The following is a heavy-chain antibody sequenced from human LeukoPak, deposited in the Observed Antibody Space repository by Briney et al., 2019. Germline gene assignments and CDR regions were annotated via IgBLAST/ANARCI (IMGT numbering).Heavy chain of an antibody. D-gene: IGHD6-13*01. CDR3: AKDRSPKGYSSSWSSFDY. CDR2: ISGSGGSA. J-gene: IGHJ4*02. CDR1: GFTFSSYA. V-gene: IGHV3-23*01. Sequence: GGSLRLSCAVSGFTFSSYAMSWVRQAPGKGLEWVSAISGSGGSAYYADSVKGRFTISRDNSKNTLYLQMNSLRAEDTAVYYCAKDRSPKGYSSSWSSFDYWGQGTLVTVSS.